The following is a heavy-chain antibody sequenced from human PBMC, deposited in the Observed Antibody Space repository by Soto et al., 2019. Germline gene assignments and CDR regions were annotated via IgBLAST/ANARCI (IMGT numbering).Heavy chain of an antibody. D-gene: IGHD2-2*01. J-gene: IGHJ6*03. CDR2: INHSGST. CDR1: GGSFSGYY. V-gene: IGHV4-34*01. Sequence: QVQLQQWGAGLLKPSETLSLTCAVYGGSFSGYYWSWIRQPPGKGLEWSGEINHSGSTNYNPSLKSRVTISVDTSKNPFSLKMSSVTAADTAVYYCARVLGYCSSTICYEMDYYYYMDFWGKGTTVTVSS. CDR3: ARVLGYCSSTICYEMDYYYYMDF.